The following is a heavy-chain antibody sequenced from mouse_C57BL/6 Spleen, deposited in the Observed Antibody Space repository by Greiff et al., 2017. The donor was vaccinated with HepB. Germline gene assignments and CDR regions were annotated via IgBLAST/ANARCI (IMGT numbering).Heavy chain of an antibody. V-gene: IGHV1-55*01. Sequence: QVQLQQPGAELVKPGASVKMSCKASGYTFTSYWITWVKQRPGQGLEWIGDIYPGSGSTNYNEKFKSKATLTVDTSSSTAYMQLSSLTSEDSAVYYCARAIRGTVVEYFDVWGTGTTVTVSS. CDR3: ARAIRGTVVEYFDV. CDR1: GYTFTSYW. D-gene: IGHD1-1*01. CDR2: IYPGSGST. J-gene: IGHJ1*03.